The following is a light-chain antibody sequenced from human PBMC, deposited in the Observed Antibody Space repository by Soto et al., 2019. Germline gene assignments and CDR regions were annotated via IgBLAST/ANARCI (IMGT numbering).Light chain of an antibody. CDR1: QTISSW. CDR3: QHYNSYSEA. CDR2: KAS. Sequence: DIQMTQSPSTLSESVGDRVTITCRASQTISSWLAWYQQKPGKAPKLLIYKASTLKSGVPSRSSGSGSGTEFTLTISSLQPDDFATYYCQHYNSYSEAFGQGTKVELK. J-gene: IGKJ1*01. V-gene: IGKV1-5*03.